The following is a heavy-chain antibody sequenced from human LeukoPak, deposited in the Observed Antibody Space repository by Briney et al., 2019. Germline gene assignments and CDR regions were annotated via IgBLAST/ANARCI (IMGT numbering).Heavy chain of an antibody. V-gene: IGHV4-59*12. CDR1: GDSLSSYY. D-gene: IGHD2-21*01. CDR2: IYYSGST. Sequence: PSETLSLTCTVSGDSLSSYYCSWIRQPPGKGLEWIGYIYYSGSTSYNPSLTGRVTISVDTSNNQFSLSLRSVTAADTAIYYCARDRGGAYTFDNWGQGALVTVSS. J-gene: IGHJ4*02. CDR3: ARDRGGAYTFDN.